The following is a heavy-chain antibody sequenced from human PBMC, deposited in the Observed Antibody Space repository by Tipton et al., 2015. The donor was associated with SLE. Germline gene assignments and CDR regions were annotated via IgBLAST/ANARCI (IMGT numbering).Heavy chain of an antibody. D-gene: IGHD6-6*01. Sequence: TLSLTCAVYGGSFSGYYWTWIRQPPGKGLEWIGEINHSGSTNYNPSLKSRVSISVDTSINQFSLKLNSVTAADTAVYYCARFEYSSSSFDYWGQGTLVTVSS. CDR2: INHSGST. CDR3: ARFEYSSSSFDY. V-gene: IGHV4-34*01. CDR1: GGSFSGYY. J-gene: IGHJ4*02.